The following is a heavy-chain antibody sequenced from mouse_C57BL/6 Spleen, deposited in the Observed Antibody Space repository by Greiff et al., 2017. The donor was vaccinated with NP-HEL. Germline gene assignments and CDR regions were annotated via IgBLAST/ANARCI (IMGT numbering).Heavy chain of an antibody. CDR1: GYTFTGYW. V-gene: IGHV1-9*01. CDR3: ARCPYYYGSSQAWFAY. Sequence: VQLQQSGAELMKPGASVKLSCKATGYTFTGYWIEWVKQRPGHGLEWIGEILPGSGSTNYNEKFKGKATFTADTSSNPAYMQLSSLTTEDSAIYYCARCPYYYGSSQAWFAYWGQGTLVTVSA. J-gene: IGHJ3*01. CDR2: ILPGSGST. D-gene: IGHD1-1*01.